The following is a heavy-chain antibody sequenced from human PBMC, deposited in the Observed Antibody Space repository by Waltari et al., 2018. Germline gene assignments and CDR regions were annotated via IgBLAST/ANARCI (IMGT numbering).Heavy chain of an antibody. CDR3: ARAQYYDILTGYYPDYYYYYMDV. CDR1: GGSISSYY. D-gene: IGHD3-9*01. J-gene: IGHJ6*03. CDR2: IYYSGST. V-gene: IGHV4-59*01. Sequence: QVQLQESGPGLVKPSETLSLTCTVSGGSISSYYWSWIRQPPGKGLEWIGYIYYSGSTNYNPSLKSRVTIAVYTSKNQFSLKLSSVTAADTAVYYCARAQYYDILTGYYPDYYYYYMDVWGKGTTVTVSS.